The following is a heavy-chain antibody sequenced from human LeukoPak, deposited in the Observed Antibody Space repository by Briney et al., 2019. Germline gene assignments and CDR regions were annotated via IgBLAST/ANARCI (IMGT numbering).Heavy chain of an antibody. D-gene: IGHD2-15*01. CDR3: ARRYCSGGSCGFDY. Sequence: GESLKISCKGSGYSFSIYWIGWVRQMPGKGLEWMGIIYPGDSDTTYSPSFQGQVTISADKSINTAYLQWSSLKASDTAMYYCARRYCSGGSCGFDYWGQGTLVTVSS. CDR2: IYPGDSDT. J-gene: IGHJ4*02. CDR1: GYSFSIYW. V-gene: IGHV5-51*01.